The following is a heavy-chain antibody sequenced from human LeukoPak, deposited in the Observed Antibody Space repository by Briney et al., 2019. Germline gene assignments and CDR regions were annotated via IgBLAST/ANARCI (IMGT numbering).Heavy chain of an antibody. D-gene: IGHD6-19*01. Sequence: GGSLRLSCAASGFTFSSYSMNWVRQAPGKGLEWVSSISSSSSYIYYADSVKGRFTISRDNAKNSLYLQMNSLRAEDTAGYYCARAAVEAGAFDIWGQGTMVTVSS. J-gene: IGHJ3*02. CDR2: ISSSSSYI. V-gene: IGHV3-21*01. CDR3: ARAAVEAGAFDI. CDR1: GFTFSSYS.